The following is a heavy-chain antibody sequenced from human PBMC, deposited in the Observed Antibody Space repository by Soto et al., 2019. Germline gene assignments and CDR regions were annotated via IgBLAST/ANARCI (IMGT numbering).Heavy chain of an antibody. Sequence: QVPLVQSGAEVKKPGSSVTVSCKASGGTFSSYAIHWVRQAPGQGLEWMGGIIPMYSQAKYAQRFQGRVTITADESTTTVYMELTSLTSQDTAVYYCARVTSMVRGVIDNWFDPWGHGTLVTVSS. CDR3: ARVTSMVRGVIDNWFDP. D-gene: IGHD3-10*01. CDR2: IIPMYSQA. V-gene: IGHV1-69*01. CDR1: GGTFSSYA. J-gene: IGHJ5*02.